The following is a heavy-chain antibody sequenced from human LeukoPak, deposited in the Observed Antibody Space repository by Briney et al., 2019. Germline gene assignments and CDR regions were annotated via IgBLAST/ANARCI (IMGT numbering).Heavy chain of an antibody. D-gene: IGHD6-19*01. Sequence: SETLSLTCTVSGGSISSGSYYWSWIRQPAGKGLEWIGRIYTGGGTNYNPSLKSRVTISLDTSKNQFSLKPSSVTAADTAVYYCARDGSVAPDYWGQGTLVTVSS. CDR3: ARDGSVAPDY. J-gene: IGHJ4*02. CDR1: GGSISSGSYY. CDR2: IYTGGGT. V-gene: IGHV4-61*02.